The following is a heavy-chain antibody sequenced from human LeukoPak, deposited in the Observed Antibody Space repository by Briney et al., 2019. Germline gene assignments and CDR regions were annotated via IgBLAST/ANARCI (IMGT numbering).Heavy chain of an antibody. CDR1: GFIFSNYG. J-gene: IGHJ4*02. D-gene: IGHD2-2*01. Sequence: GSLRLSRAASGFIFSNYGMNWVRQAPGKGLEWVAVIWYDGSNKYYADSVKGRFTISRDNSKSTLYLQMNSLRGEDTAMYFCATSPTATAWWGQGTLVTVSS. CDR3: ATSPTATAW. CDR2: IWYDGSNK. V-gene: IGHV3-33*01.